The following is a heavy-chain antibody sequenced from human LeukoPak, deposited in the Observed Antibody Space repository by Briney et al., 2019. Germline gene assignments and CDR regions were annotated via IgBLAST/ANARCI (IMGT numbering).Heavy chain of an antibody. Sequence: PSETLSLTCTVSGGSVSSGSYYWSWIRQPPGTGLEWIGYIYCSGSTNYNPSLKSRVTISVDTSKNQFSLKLSSVTAADTAVYYCAREEYYYDSSDATVGYWGQGTLVTVSS. D-gene: IGHD3-22*01. V-gene: IGHV4-61*01. CDR1: GGSVSSGSYY. CDR2: IYCSGST. J-gene: IGHJ4*02. CDR3: AREEYYYDSSDATVGY.